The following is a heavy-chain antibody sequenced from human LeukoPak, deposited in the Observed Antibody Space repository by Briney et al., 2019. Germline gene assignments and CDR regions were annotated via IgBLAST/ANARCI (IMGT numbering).Heavy chain of an antibody. J-gene: IGHJ4*02. CDR1: GFTFSTYW. Sequence: PGRSLRLSCAASGFTFSTYWMSWVRQAPGKGLEWVANIKQDGSEKYYVDSVKGRFTISKDNAKNSLYLQMSSLRAEDTAVYYCAREDWFFDYWGQGTLVTVS. V-gene: IGHV3-7*04. CDR2: IKQDGSEK. D-gene: IGHD2-21*01. CDR3: AREDWFFDY.